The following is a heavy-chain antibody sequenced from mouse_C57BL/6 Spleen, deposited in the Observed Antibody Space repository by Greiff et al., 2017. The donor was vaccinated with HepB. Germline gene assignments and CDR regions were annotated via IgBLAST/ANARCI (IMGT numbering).Heavy chain of an antibody. J-gene: IGHJ4*01. CDR1: GYTFTSYW. CDR3: ARSEYYAMDY. Sequence: QVQLQQPGAELVKPGASVKLSCKASGYTFTSYWMQWVIQRPGQGLEWIGEIDPSDSYTNYNQKFKGKATLTVDTSSSTAYMQLSSLTSEDSAVYYCARSEYYAMDYWGQGTSVTVSS. V-gene: IGHV1-50*01. CDR2: IDPSDSYT.